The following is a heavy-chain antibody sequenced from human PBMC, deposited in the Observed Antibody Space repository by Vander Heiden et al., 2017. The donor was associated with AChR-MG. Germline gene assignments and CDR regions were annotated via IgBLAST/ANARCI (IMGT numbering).Heavy chain of an antibody. J-gene: IGHJ5*02. V-gene: IGHV3-30-3*01. CDR2: ISYDGSNK. CDR1: GFTFSSYA. Sequence: QVQLVESGGGVVQPGRSLRLPCAASGFTFSSYAMHWVRQAPGKGLEWVAVISYDGSNKYYADSVKGRFTISRDNSKNTLYLQMNSLRAEDTAVYYCARDEYYYGSGSPNWFDPWGQGTLVTVSS. CDR3: ARDEYYYGSGSPNWFDP. D-gene: IGHD3-10*01.